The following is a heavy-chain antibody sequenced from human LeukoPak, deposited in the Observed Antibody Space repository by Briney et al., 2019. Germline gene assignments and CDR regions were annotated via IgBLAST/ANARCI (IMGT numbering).Heavy chain of an antibody. Sequence: GGSLRLSCAASGFTFSSYSMNWVRQAPGKGLEWVSYISSSNFTIYYADSVKGRFTISRDNSKNTLYLQMNSLRAEDTAVYYCARGYGVDDILTGYEGYWGQGTLVTVSS. CDR2: ISSSNFTI. J-gene: IGHJ4*02. V-gene: IGHV3-48*01. CDR3: ARGYGVDDILTGYEGY. CDR1: GFTFSSYS. D-gene: IGHD3-9*01.